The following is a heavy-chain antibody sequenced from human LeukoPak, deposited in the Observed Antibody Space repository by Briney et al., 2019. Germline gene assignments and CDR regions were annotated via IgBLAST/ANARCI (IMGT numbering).Heavy chain of an antibody. CDR2: IYYSGST. J-gene: IGHJ5*02. CDR1: GGSISSYY. Sequence: PSETLSLTCTVSGGSISSYYWSWIRQPPGKGLEWIGYIYYSGSTNYNPSLKSRVTISVDTSKNQFSLKLSSVTAADTAVYYCARDHPGYCSSTSCYRGWFDPWGQGTLVTVSS. V-gene: IGHV4-59*01. D-gene: IGHD2-2*02. CDR3: ARDHPGYCSSTSCYRGWFDP.